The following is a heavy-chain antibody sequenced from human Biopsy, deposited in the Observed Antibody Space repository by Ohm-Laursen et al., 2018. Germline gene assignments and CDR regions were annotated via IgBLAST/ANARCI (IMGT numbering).Heavy chain of an antibody. J-gene: IGHJ6*02. V-gene: IGHV1-46*01. CDR2: VNPVAEAT. CDR3: ARESPLRLGVCGAIRCFKEVFGMDV. D-gene: IGHD2-21*01. Sequence: VASVKVSCKASGYNFGNYYINWVRKVPGQGLEWLGVVNPVAEATMYAQKFQDRITLTRDASTNTVYMDLTSLTSEDTAVYYCARESPLRLGVCGAIRCFKEVFGMDVWGQGTTVFVSS. CDR1: GYNFGNYY.